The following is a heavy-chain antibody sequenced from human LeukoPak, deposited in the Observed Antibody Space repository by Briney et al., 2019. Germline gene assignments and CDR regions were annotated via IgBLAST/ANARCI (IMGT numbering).Heavy chain of an antibody. CDR3: AKNPYSYDTDNWFDP. Sequence: GGSLRLSCAASGFIFSNYAMHWVRQAPGKGLEWVALISSDGSKIYYADSVKGRFTISRDNSRNTLYLQMNSLRAEDSAVYYCAKNPYSYDTDNWFDPWGQGTLVTVSS. CDR2: ISSDGSKI. CDR1: GFIFSNYA. D-gene: IGHD5-18*01. J-gene: IGHJ5*02. V-gene: IGHV3-30*04.